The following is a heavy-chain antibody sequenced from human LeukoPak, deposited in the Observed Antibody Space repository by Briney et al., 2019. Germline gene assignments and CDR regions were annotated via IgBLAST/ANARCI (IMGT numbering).Heavy chain of an antibody. CDR2: IYYSGST. D-gene: IGHD2-15*01. CDR3: ARSPNVVSSWFDP. V-gene: IGHV4-31*03. CDR1: GGSISSGGYY. Sequence: SETLSLTCTVSGGSISSGGYYWSWIRQHPGKGLEWIGYIYYSGSTYYNPSLKSRVTISVDTSKNQFSLKLSSVTAADTAVYYCARSPNVVSSWFDPWGQGTLVTVSS. J-gene: IGHJ5*02.